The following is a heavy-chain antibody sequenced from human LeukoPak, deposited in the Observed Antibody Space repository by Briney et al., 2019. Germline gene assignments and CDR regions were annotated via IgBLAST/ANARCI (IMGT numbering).Heavy chain of an antibody. CDR2: ISASGGTT. CDR1: GFTFSNHG. V-gene: IGHV3-23*01. D-gene: IGHD2/OR15-2a*01. CDR3: ARDPADFGYYYYMDV. J-gene: IGHJ6*03. Sequence: GGSLRLSCAASGFTFSNHGMSWVRRAPGKGLEWVSAISASGGTTYYADSVKGRFTISRDNSKNTLYLQMNSLRAEDTAVYYCARDPADFGYYYYMDVWGKGTTVTVSS.